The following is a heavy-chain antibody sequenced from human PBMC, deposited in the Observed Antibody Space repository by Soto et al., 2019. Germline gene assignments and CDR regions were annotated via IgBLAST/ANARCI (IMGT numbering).Heavy chain of an antibody. D-gene: IGHD3-3*01. CDR2: INAGNGNT. V-gene: IGHV1-3*01. Sequence: QVQLVQSGAEVKKPGASVKVSCKASGYTFTSYAMHWVRQAPGQRLEWMGWINAGNGNTKYSQKFQGRVTITRDTSASTGYMELSSLRSEVTAVYYCARGHDFWSGLYCFDVWGKGTTVTVSS. J-gene: IGHJ6*03. CDR1: GYTFTSYA. CDR3: ARGHDFWSGLYCFDV.